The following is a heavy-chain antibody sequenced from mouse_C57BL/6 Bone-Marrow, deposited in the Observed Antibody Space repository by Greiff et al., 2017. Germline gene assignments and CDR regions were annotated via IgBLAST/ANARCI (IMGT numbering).Heavy chain of an antibody. CDR3: AKAEYTFAY. CDR2: ISPGDGDT. D-gene: IGHD2-10*02. CDR1: GYAFSSSW. V-gene: IGHV1-82*01. Sequence: VQLQQSGPELVKPGASVKISCKASGYAFSSSWMNWVKQRPGKGLEWIGRISPGDGDTNYNGKFKGKATLTADKSSSTAYMQLSRLTSEDSGVYFCAKAEYTFAYWGQGTPVTVSA. J-gene: IGHJ3*01.